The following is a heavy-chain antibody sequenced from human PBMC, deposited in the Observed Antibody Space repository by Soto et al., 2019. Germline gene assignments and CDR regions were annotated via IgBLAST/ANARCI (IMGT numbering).Heavy chain of an antibody. CDR3: ARRESNWFDP. CDR1: GGSISSYY. V-gene: IGHV4-59*01. Sequence: PSETLSLTCTVSGGSISSYYWSWIRQPPGKGLEWIGYIYYSGSTNYNPSLKSRVTISVDTSKNQFSLKLSSVTAADTAVYYCARRESNWFDPWGQGTLVTV. J-gene: IGHJ5*02. D-gene: IGHD1-26*01. CDR2: IYYSGST.